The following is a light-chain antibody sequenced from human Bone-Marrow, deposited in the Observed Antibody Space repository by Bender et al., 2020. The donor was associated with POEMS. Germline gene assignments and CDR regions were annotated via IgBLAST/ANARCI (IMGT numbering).Light chain of an antibody. CDR3: AVWDDSLNGWV. CDR1: SSNIGAHA. CDR2: SSH. Sequence: QSVLTQPPSASGTPGQRVTISCSGGSSNIGAHAVNWYQHLPGTAPKLLIYSSHRRPSEVPDRFPGPRSGTSASLAISGLQSEDEADYYCAVWDDSLNGWVFGGGTKLTVL. J-gene: IGLJ3*02. V-gene: IGLV1-44*01.